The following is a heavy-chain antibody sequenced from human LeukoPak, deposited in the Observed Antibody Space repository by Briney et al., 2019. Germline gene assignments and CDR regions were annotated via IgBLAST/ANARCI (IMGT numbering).Heavy chain of an antibody. Sequence: GASVKVSCKVSGYALTELSMHWVRQAPGKGLEWMGGFDPEDGETIYAQKFQGRVTMTEDTSTDTAYMELSSLRSEDTAVYYCATTYYYGSGSLDYWGQGTLVTVSS. J-gene: IGHJ4*02. CDR3: ATTYYYGSGSLDY. CDR2: FDPEDGET. CDR1: GYALTELS. V-gene: IGHV1-24*01. D-gene: IGHD3-10*01.